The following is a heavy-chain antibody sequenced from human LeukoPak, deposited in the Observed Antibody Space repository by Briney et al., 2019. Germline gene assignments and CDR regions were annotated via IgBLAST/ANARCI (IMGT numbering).Heavy chain of an antibody. CDR1: GFTFSSYS. J-gene: IGHJ4*02. V-gene: IGHV3-21*01. D-gene: IGHD6-6*01. CDR3: AREYSSSRGAYYFDY. Sequence: GGSLRLSCAASGFTFSSYSMNWVRQAPGKGLEWVSSIGSSSSYIYYADSVKGRFTISRDNAKNSLYLQMNSLRAEDTAVYYCAREYSSSRGAYYFDYWGQGTLVTVSS. CDR2: IGSSSSYI.